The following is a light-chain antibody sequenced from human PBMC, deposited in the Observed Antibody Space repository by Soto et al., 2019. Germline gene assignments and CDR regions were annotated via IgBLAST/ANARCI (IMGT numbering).Light chain of an antibody. Sequence: EIVLTQSPGTLSLSPGERATLSCRASQSVSNTYLAWYQQKPGQAPRLLIYDASSRAPSIPDRFSGSGSGTDFTLTISRLEPEDFAVYYCQHYGRSPGLFTFGPGTKVDIK. J-gene: IGKJ3*01. CDR1: QSVSNTY. CDR3: QHYGRSPGLFT. CDR2: DAS. V-gene: IGKV3-20*01.